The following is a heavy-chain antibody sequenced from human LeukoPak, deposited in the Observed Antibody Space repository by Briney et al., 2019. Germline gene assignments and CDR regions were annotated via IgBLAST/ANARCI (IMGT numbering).Heavy chain of an antibody. CDR3: ARDRSGYGEFDY. CDR1: GGSISGSNW. CDR2: IYHSGST. J-gene: IGHJ4*02. D-gene: IGHD6-25*01. V-gene: IGHV4-4*02. Sequence: YPSETLSLTCAVSGGSISGSNWWTWVRQPPGKGLEWIAEIYHSGSTNYNPSLKSRVTISVDKSKNQFSLKLSSVTAADTAVYYCARDRSGYGEFDYWGQGTLVTVSS.